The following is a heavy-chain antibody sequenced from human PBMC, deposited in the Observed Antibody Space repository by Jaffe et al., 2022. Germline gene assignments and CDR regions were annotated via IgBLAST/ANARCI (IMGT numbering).Heavy chain of an antibody. CDR3: AKDALEWLVLYYFDY. J-gene: IGHJ4*02. V-gene: IGHV3-9*01. CDR1: GFTFDDYA. D-gene: IGHD6-19*01. CDR2: ISWNSGSI. Sequence: EVQLVESGGGLVQPGRSLRLSCAASGFTFDDYAMHWVRQAPGKGLEWVSGISWNSGSIGYADSVKGRFTISRDNAKNSLYLQMNSLRAEDTALYYCAKDALEWLVLYYFDYWGQGTLVTVSS.